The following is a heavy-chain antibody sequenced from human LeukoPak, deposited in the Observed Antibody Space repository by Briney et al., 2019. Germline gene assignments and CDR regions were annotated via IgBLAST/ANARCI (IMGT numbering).Heavy chain of an antibody. Sequence: PSETLYLTCTVSGGSIINYYWSWIRQPAGKGLEWIGRIYTSGSTNYNPSLKNRVTMSVDTSKNQFSLKLSSVTAADTAVYYCAREAYYYDSSAYYYVARDYWGQGTLVTVSS. V-gene: IGHV4-4*07. CDR3: AREAYYYDSSAYYYVARDY. CDR2: IYTSGST. CDR1: GGSIINYY. D-gene: IGHD3-22*01. J-gene: IGHJ4*02.